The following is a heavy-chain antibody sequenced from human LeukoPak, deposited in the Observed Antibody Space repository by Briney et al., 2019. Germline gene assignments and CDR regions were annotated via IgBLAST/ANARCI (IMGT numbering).Heavy chain of an antibody. CDR1: GFTFSSYA. D-gene: IGHD3-22*01. Sequence: GGSLRLSCAASGFTFSSYAMSWVRQAPGKGLEWVSAISGSGGSTYYADSAKGRFTISRDNSKNTLYLQMNSLRAEDTAVYYCARDGSYYYDSSGYGNSYYFDYWGQGTLVTVSS. CDR3: ARDGSYYYDSSGYGNSYYFDY. J-gene: IGHJ4*02. CDR2: ISGSGGST. V-gene: IGHV3-23*01.